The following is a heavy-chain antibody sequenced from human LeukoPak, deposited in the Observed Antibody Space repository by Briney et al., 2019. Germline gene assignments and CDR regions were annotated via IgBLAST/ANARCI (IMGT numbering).Heavy chain of an antibody. D-gene: IGHD6-13*01. CDR1: GGTFSSYA. Sequence: SVKVSCKASGGTFSSYAISWVRQAPGQGLEWMGRIIPILGIANYAQKFQGRVTIAADKSTSTAYMELSSLRSEDTAVYYCARAPARGIAAAGTGWFDPWGQGTLVTVSS. CDR2: IIPILGIA. V-gene: IGHV1-69*04. J-gene: IGHJ5*02. CDR3: ARAPARGIAAAGTGWFDP.